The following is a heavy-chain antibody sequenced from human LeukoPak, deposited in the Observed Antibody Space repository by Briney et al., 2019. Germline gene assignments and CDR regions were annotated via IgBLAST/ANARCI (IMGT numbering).Heavy chain of an antibody. CDR1: GGSFSGYY. CDR3: AREYGGYVG. Sequence: SETLSLTCAVYGGSFSGYYWSWIRQPPGKGLGWIGEINHSGSTNYNPSLKSRVTISVDTSKNQFSLKLSSVTAADTAVYYCAREYGGYVGWGQGTLVTVSS. J-gene: IGHJ4*02. D-gene: IGHD5-12*01. CDR2: INHSGST. V-gene: IGHV4-34*01.